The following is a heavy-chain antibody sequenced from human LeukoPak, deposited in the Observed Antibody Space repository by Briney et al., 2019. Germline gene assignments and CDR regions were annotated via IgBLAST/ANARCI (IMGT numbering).Heavy chain of an antibody. CDR2: IYYTGST. J-gene: IGHJ4*02. D-gene: IGHD5-18*01. Sequence: SETLSLTCNVSGGSIRSYYWSWIRQPPGKGLEWIGYIYYTGSTTYNPSLKSRVTMSIDASKSRFCLRLSSVTAADTAVYYCARESAMVTSYFDYWGRGTLVTVSS. V-gene: IGHV4-59*01. CDR1: GGSIRSYY. CDR3: ARESAMVTSYFDY.